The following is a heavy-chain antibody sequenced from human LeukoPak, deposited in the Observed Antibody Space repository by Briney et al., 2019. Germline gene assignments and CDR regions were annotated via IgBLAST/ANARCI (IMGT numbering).Heavy chain of an antibody. CDR3: TRDVRLRHKYYYMDV. Sequence: GGSLRLSCVASGFTFSDYYMSWIRQAPGKGLEWISYITNSGSTTFYADSVKGRFSISRDNANNSLFLQMNSLRAEDTAVYYCTRDVRLRHKYYYMDVWGKGTTVTVSS. J-gene: IGHJ6*03. V-gene: IGHV3-11*04. CDR1: GFTFSDYY. D-gene: IGHD4-17*01. CDR2: ITNSGSTT.